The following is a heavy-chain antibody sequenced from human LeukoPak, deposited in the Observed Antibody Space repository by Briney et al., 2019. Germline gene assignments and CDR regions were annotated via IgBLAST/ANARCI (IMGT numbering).Heavy chain of an antibody. CDR1: GSSISSYY. D-gene: IGHD3-10*01. J-gene: IGHJ3*02. CDR3: ARGGFGRSGSYYAFDI. Sequence: PSETLSLTCTVSGSSISSYYWSWIRQPPGKGLEWIGYIYYSGSTNYNPSLKSRVTISVDTSKNQFSLKLSSVTAADTAVYYCARGGFGRSGSYYAFDIWGQGTMVTVSS. V-gene: IGHV4-59*01. CDR2: IYYSGST.